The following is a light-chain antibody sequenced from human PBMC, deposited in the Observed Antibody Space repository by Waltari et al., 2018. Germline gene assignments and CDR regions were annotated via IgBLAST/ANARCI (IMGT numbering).Light chain of an antibody. CDR3: QQYYDWPPYT. J-gene: IGKJ2*01. V-gene: IGKV3-15*01. CDR2: GAS. Sequence: EIVMTQSPATLSVSPGEGANLSCRASQTVDRHLAWYQQRPGQAPRLLIYGASTRATGIPVRFSGSGSGTEFTLTISSLQSEDFALYYCQQYYDWPPYTFGQGTKLEIK. CDR1: QTVDRH.